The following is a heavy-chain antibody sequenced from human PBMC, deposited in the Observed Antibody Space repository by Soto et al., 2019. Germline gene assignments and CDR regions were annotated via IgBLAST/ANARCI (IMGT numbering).Heavy chain of an antibody. CDR1: GGSISSYY. Sequence: PSETLSLTCTVSGGSISSYYWSWIRQPPGKGLEWIGYIFYSGNTNSNPSLKSRVTMSVDTSKNQFSLKLSSVTAADKAGYYCATLTGNNWFDSWGQGTLVTV. J-gene: IGHJ5*01. CDR2: IFYSGNT. CDR3: ATLTGNNWFDS. V-gene: IGHV4-59*08.